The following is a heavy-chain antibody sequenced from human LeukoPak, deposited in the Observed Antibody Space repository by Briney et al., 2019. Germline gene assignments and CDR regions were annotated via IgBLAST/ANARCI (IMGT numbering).Heavy chain of an antibody. J-gene: IGHJ3*02. Sequence: GGSLRLSCAASGFTFDDYAIHWVRQAPGKGLEWVSGISWNSGSIGYADSVKGRFTISRDNAKNSLYLQMNSLRAEDTALYYCAKVQRLRWSRDAFDIWGQGTMVTVSS. CDR2: ISWNSGSI. V-gene: IGHV3-9*01. CDR3: AKVQRLRWSRDAFDI. D-gene: IGHD4-23*01. CDR1: GFTFDDYA.